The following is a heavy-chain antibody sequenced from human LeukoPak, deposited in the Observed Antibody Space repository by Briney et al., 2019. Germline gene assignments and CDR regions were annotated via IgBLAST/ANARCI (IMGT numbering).Heavy chain of an antibody. V-gene: IGHV1-18*01. J-gene: IGHJ6*04. CDR2: ISPYNNAT. CDR1: GYTFVTYT. CDR3: ARDSPHGMDV. Sequence: ASVKVSCKTSGYTFVTYTMSWVRQAPGQGLEWLGWISPYNNATKYSQRLQGRVTVTADTSTSTGYLDLRSLTSDDTAVYYCARDSPHGMDVWGKGTTVIVSP.